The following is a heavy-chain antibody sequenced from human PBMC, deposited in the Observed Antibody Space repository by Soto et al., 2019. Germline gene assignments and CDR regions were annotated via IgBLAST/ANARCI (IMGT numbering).Heavy chain of an antibody. CDR1: GGTFSSYT. CDR3: ARVEAMDSGDYYYYGMDV. D-gene: IGHD5-18*01. Sequence: SVKVSCKASGGTFSSYTISWVRQAPGQGLEWMGRIIPILGIANYAQKFQGRVTITADKSTSTAYMELSSLRSEDTAVYYCARVEAMDSGDYYYYGMDVWGQGTTVTVSS. V-gene: IGHV1-69*02. J-gene: IGHJ6*02. CDR2: IIPILGIA.